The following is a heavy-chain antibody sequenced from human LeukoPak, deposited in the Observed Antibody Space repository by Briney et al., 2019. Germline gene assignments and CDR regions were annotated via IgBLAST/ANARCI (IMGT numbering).Heavy chain of an antibody. V-gene: IGHV3-33*01. D-gene: IGHD2-2*01. CDR1: GFTLSSYG. CDR3: ARDSKTFAFDI. J-gene: IGHJ3*02. Sequence: GRSLRLSCAASGFTLSSYGMHWVRQAPGKGLEWVAVIWYDGSNKYYADSVKGRFTISRDNSKNTLYLQMNSLRAEDTAVYYCARDSKTFAFDIWGQGTMVTVSS. CDR2: IWYDGSNK.